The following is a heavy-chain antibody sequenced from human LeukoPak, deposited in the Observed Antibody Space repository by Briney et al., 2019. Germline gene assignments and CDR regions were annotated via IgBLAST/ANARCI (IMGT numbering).Heavy chain of an antibody. D-gene: IGHD2-21*02. V-gene: IGHV5-51*01. Sequence: HGESLKISCKGSGYSFTSYWIGWVRQMPGKGLEWMGIIYPGDSDTRYSPSFQGQVTISADKSISTAYLQWSSLKASDTAMYYCARLRCGGDCASDAFDIWGQGTMVTVSS. CDR1: GYSFTSYW. CDR2: IYPGDSDT. J-gene: IGHJ3*02. CDR3: ARLRCGGDCASDAFDI.